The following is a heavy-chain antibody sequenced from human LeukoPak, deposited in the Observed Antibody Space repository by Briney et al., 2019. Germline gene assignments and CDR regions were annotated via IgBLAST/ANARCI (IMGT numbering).Heavy chain of an antibody. D-gene: IGHD6-19*01. CDR1: GFTFSSYW. CDR3: VREGGSGWYSGWFDP. CDR2: INPDGTDK. V-gene: IGHV3-7*01. Sequence: GGSLRLSCAASGFTFSSYWMSWVRQAPGKGLEWVANINPDGTDKKYVDSVKGRFTISRDNAKNSLYVQMNSLRVEDTAMYHRVREGGSGWYSGWFDPWGQGTLVTVSS. J-gene: IGHJ5*02.